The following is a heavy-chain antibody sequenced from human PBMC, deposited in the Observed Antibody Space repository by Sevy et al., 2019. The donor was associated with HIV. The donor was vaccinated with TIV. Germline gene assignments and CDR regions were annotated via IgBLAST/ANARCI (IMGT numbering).Heavy chain of an antibody. J-gene: IGHJ4*02. CDR3: AGGVGLDC. CDR1: GFTFSPYW. D-gene: IGHD1-26*01. Sequence: GGSLRLSCAASGFTFSPYWMTWDRQAPGKGLEWVANIRPDGSEKYYVHSVNGRFTISRDNAKNSLYLQMNSLRADDTAMYYCAGGVGLDCWGQGALVTVSS. CDR2: IRPDGSEK. V-gene: IGHV3-7*01.